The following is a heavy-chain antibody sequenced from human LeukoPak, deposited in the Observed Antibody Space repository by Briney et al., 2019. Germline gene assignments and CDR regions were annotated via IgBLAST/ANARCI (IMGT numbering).Heavy chain of an antibody. CDR1: GFTFSRHW. D-gene: IGHD1-26*01. V-gene: IGHV3-7*05. J-gene: IGHJ4*02. CDR2: IKEDGSEK. CDR3: VRSGGY. Sequence: GGSLRLSCAASGFTFSRHWMNCVRQAPGKGLEWVANIKEDGSEKYYVDSVKGRFTIARDNAKNSLCLQMNSLRAEDTAIYYCVRSGGYWGQGTLVTVSS.